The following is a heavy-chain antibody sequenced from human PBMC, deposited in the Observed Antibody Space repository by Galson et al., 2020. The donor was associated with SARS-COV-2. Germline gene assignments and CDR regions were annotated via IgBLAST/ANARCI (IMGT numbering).Heavy chain of an antibody. Sequence: GESLKISCAASGFTVSNNYMSWVRQAPGKGLEWVSVIYSGGSTYYADSVKGRFTISRDNSKNTLYLQMNSLRAEDTAVYYCAREVRGVNYYYGMDVWGRGTTVTVSS. CDR1: GFTVSNNY. D-gene: IGHD3-10*01. CDR3: AREVRGVNYYYGMDV. J-gene: IGHJ6*02. V-gene: IGHV3-53*01. CDR2: IYSGGST.